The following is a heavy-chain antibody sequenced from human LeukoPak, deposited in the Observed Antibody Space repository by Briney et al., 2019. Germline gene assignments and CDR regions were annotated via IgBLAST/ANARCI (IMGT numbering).Heavy chain of an antibody. CDR3: ARLSKYSSSWYIDY. D-gene: IGHD6-13*01. Sequence: SETLSLTCSVSGYSISSGNYWGWIRQPAGKGLEWIGRIYTSGSTNYNPSLKSRVTMSVDTSKNQFSLKLSSVTAADTAVYYCARLSKYSSSWYIDYWGQGTLVTVSS. CDR2: IYTSGST. J-gene: IGHJ4*02. V-gene: IGHV4-4*07. CDR1: GYSISSGNY.